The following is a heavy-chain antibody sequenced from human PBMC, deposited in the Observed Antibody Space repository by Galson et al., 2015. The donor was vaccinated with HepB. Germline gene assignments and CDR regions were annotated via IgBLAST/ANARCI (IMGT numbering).Heavy chain of an antibody. V-gene: IGHV3-23*01. Sequence: SLRLSCAASGFTFSNYAMNWVRQAPGKGLDWVSTIGGSDGITYYADSVKDRFTVSRDNSKNTLYLHLSSLGADDTAVYYCAKGPPRSDADALDFWGQGTRVTVSS. CDR1: GFTFSNYA. J-gene: IGHJ3*01. CDR2: IGGSDGIT. CDR3: AKGPPRSDADALDF.